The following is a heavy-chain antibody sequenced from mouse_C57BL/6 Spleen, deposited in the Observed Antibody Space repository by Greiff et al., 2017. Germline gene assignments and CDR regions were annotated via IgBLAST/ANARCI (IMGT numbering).Heavy chain of an antibody. CDR1: GFNIKNTS. J-gene: IGHJ2*01. CDR3: ARSSDDDGVDY. V-gene: IGHV14-3*01. D-gene: IGHD2-4*01. Sequence: VQLQQSVAELVRPGASVKLSCTASGFNIKNTSMHWVKQRPEQGLEWIGRIDPANGNTKYAPKFQGKATITADTSSNTAYLQLSSLTSEDTAIYYCARSSDDDGVDYWGQGTTLTVSS. CDR2: IDPANGNT.